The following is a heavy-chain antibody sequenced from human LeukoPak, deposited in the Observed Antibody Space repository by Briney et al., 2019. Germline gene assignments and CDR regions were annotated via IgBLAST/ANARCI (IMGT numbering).Heavy chain of an antibody. CDR1: GFTFSRYS. Sequence: GGSLRLSCAASGFTFSRYSMNWVRQAPGKGLEWVSSISSGSSFMYYADSVKGRFTISRDNAKNSLYLQMNSLRAEDTAVYYCARAKRNGFDIWGQGTMVTVSS. V-gene: IGHV3-21*01. J-gene: IGHJ3*02. CDR3: ARAKRNGFDI. CDR2: ISSGSSFM.